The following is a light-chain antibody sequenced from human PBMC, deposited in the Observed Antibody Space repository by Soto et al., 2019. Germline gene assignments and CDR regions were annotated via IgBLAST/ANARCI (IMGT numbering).Light chain of an antibody. CDR1: SSDVGGYNY. Sequence: QSALTQPASVSGSPGQSITISCTGTSSDVGGYNYVSWYQQHPGKAPKLMIYDVSNRPSGVSNRFSGSKSGNTASLPISGLQAEDEAAYYCSSYTSSSTYVFGTGTKVTVL. CDR3: SSYTSSSTYV. CDR2: DVS. J-gene: IGLJ1*01. V-gene: IGLV2-14*01.